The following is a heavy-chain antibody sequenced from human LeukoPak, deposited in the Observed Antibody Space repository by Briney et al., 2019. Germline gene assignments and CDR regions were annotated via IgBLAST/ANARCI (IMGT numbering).Heavy chain of an antibody. Sequence: PGGSLRLSCAASGFTISRSSMHWVRQAPGKGLEWVSAISGSGGSTYYADSVKGRFTISRDNSKNSLYLQMNGLRADDTATYYCARGATDTTRWFDPWGQGTLVTVSS. D-gene: IGHD1-7*01. CDR3: ARGATDTTRWFDP. J-gene: IGHJ5*02. CDR2: ISGSGGST. CDR1: GFTISRSS. V-gene: IGHV3-23*01.